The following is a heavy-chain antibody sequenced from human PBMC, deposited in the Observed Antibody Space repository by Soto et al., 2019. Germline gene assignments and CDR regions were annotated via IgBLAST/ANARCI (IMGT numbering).Heavy chain of an antibody. D-gene: IGHD3-9*01. J-gene: IGHJ4*02. CDR2: IYYSGST. V-gene: IGHV4-59*01. Sequence: SETLSLTCTVSGGSISSYYWSWIRQPPGKGLEWIGYIYYSGSTNYNPSLKSRVTISVDTSKNQFSLKLSSVTAADTAVYYCARLRSLTGCFDYWGQGTLVTVSS. CDR1: GGSISSYY. CDR3: ARLRSLTGCFDY.